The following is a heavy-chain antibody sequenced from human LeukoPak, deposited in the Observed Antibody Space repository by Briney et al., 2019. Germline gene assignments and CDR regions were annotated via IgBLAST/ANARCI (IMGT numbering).Heavy chain of an antibody. CDR2: INGDGSST. CDR1: GFTFSNYW. CDR3: ARGVQPTDF. Sequence: GGSLRLSCAASGFTFSNYWMHWVRQAPGKGLFRVSRINGDGSSTNYADSVKGRFTISRDNAKNTLYLQMNSLRAEDTAVYYCARGVQPTDFWGQGTLVTVSS. D-gene: IGHD6-13*01. V-gene: IGHV3-74*01. J-gene: IGHJ4*02.